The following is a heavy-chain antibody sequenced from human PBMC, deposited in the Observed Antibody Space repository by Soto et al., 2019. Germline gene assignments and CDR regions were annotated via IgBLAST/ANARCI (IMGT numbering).Heavy chain of an antibody. CDR3: ARDSGWPVLNFDN. CDR2: SSYDGRET. D-gene: IGHD3-10*01. V-gene: IGHV3-30*03. CDR1: DFYFVSYG. Sequence: GGSLRLSCAASDFYFVSYGIHWVRQAPGKGLEWVAASSYDGRETFYADSAKGRFTVSKEMSKNTAFLQMNALRHEDTAVYFCARDSGWPVLNFDNWGQGTPVTVSS. J-gene: IGHJ4*02.